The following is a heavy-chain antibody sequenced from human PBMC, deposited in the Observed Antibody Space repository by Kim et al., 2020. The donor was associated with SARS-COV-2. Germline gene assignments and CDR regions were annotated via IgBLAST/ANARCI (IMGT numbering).Heavy chain of an antibody. J-gene: IGHJ6*02. CDR1: GFTFSSYS. Sequence: GGSLRLSCAASGFTFSSYSMNWVRQAPGKGLEWVSSISSSSSYIYYADSVKGRFTISRDNAKNSLYLQMNSLRAEDTAVYYCARVYDSSLLPKYYYYYYGMEVWGHGTTVTVSS. CDR2: ISSSSSYI. CDR3: ARVYDSSLLPKYYYYYYGMEV. D-gene: IGHD6-13*01. V-gene: IGHV3-21*01.